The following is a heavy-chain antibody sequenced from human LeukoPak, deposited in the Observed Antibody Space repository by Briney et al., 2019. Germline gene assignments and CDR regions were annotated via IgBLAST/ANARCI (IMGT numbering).Heavy chain of an antibody. V-gene: IGHV3-30-3*01. J-gene: IGHJ6*02. D-gene: IGHD6-13*01. CDR3: ARDPPLYSSSWYPSVGMDV. Sequence: TGGSLRLSCAASGFTFSSYAMHWVRQAPGKGLEWVAVISYDGSNKYYADSVKGRFTISRDNSKNTLYLQMNSLRAEDTAVYYCARDPPLYSSSWYPSVGMDVWGQGTTVTVSS. CDR2: ISYDGSNK. CDR1: GFTFSSYA.